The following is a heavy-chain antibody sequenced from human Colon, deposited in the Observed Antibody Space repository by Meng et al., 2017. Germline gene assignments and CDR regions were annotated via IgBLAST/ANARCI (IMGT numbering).Heavy chain of an antibody. CDR3: AFGTTSFYFALDV. CDR1: GFTFGDSA. CDR2: IRNKANNYET. Sequence: GESLKISCAASGFTFGDSAMHWVRQASGKGLEWVGRIRNKANNYETAYGVSVKGRISIFRDDSRNTVYLQINGLKTEDTAVYYCAFGTTSFYFALDVWGQGTTVTVSS. V-gene: IGHV3-73*01. J-gene: IGHJ6*02. D-gene: IGHD3-16*01.